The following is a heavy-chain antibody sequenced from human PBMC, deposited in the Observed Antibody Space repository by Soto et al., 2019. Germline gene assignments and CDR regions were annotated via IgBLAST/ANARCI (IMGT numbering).Heavy chain of an antibody. CDR2: ISINSNYK. V-gene: IGHV3-11*06. CDR3: ARATGYYHTLCSDS. J-gene: IGHJ5*01. D-gene: IGHD3-22*01. Sequence: QVQLVESGGGLVKPGGSLRLSCAASGFTFSDYYMSWIRQAPGKGLEWMSYISINSNYKNHADSVRGRFTISRDNAKNALYLQMNVLRAADTAVYYCARATGYYHTLCSDSWGHGNLVTVSS. CDR1: GFTFSDYY.